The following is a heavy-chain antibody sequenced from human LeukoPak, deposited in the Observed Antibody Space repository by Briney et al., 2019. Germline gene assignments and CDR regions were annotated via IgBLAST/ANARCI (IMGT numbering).Heavy chain of an antibody. CDR2: IIPMLGTV. J-gene: IGHJ6*02. D-gene: IGHD1-26*01. CDR1: GATFSSYA. CDR3: ARDQKVGATPYFGMDV. Sequence: ASVKVSCKASGATFSSYAINWVRQAPGQGLEWMGGIIPMLGTVNYAQKFQGRVTIIADKFTSTTYMEVSSLRSEDTAVYYCARDQKVGATPYFGMDVWGQGTTVTVPS. V-gene: IGHV1-69*10.